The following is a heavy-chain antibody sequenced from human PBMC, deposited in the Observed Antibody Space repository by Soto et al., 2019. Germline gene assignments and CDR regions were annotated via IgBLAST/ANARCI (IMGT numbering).Heavy chain of an antibody. J-gene: IGHJ4*02. D-gene: IGHD2-2*02. V-gene: IGHV3-9*01. CDR1: GFTFDDYA. Sequence: EVQLVESGGGLVQPGRSLRLSCVASGFTFDDYAMHWVRQAPGKGLEWVSGITWNSGGRDYSDSVRGRFTISRDNADNSLYLQMSRLSPEDTAFYYCAKDIVRGLRYTIDSWGQGTLVTVSS. CDR3: AKDIVRGLRYTIDS. CDR2: ITWNSGGR.